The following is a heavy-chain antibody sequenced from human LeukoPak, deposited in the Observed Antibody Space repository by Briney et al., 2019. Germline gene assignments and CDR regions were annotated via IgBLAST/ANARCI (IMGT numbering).Heavy chain of an antibody. D-gene: IGHD3-22*01. CDR1: GGSISSYY. CDR2: IYTSGST. Sequence: SGTLSLTCTVSGGSISSYYWSWIRQPPGKGLEWIGYIYTSGSTNYNPSLKSRVTISVDTSKNQFSLKLSSVTAADTAVYYCARLGGYLNWFDPWGQRTLVTVSS. CDR3: ARLGGYLNWFDP. V-gene: IGHV4-4*09. J-gene: IGHJ5*02.